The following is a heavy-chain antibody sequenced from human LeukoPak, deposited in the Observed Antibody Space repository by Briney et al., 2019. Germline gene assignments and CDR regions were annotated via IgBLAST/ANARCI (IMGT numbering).Heavy chain of an antibody. CDR1: GNTLTDYY. V-gene: IGHV1-2*06. CDR2: INPNSGGT. Sequence: ASVKVSCKASGNTLTDYYMHWVRQAPGQGLEWMGRINPNSGGTNYAQKFEGRVTMSRDTSISTAYMELSRLRSDDTAVYYCARERDYYDSSGFSDYWGQGTLVTVSS. J-gene: IGHJ4*02. D-gene: IGHD3-22*01. CDR3: ARERDYYDSSGFSDY.